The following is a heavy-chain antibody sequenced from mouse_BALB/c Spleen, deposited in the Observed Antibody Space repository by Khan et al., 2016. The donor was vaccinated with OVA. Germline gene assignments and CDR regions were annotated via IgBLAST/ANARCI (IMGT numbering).Heavy chain of an antibody. CDR1: GYTFTSYV. CDR2: IYPFNDAT. J-gene: IGHJ3*01. D-gene: IGHD1-1*01. Sequence: VQLKQSGPEVVEPGASVKLSCKASGYTFTSYVMHWVKQKPGQGLEWIGYIYPFNDATKYNEQFTGKVTMTSDKSSSTAYMELSSLTSEDSAVYYCAPVGNYYVSFAYWGQGTLVTVSA. V-gene: IGHV1S136*01. CDR3: APVGNYYVSFAY.